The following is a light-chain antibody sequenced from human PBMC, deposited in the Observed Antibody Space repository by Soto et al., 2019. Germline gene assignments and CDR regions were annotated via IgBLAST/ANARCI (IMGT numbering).Light chain of an antibody. J-gene: IGLJ1*01. Sequence: QSALTQPASVSGSPGQSITISCTGTSSDVGGYNYVSWYQQHPGKAPKLVICDVSNRPSGVSNRFSGSKSGNTASLTISGLQAEDEADYYCSSFTRSSAYVFGTGTKVTVL. CDR2: DVS. CDR3: SSFTRSSAYV. CDR1: SSDVGGYNY. V-gene: IGLV2-14*01.